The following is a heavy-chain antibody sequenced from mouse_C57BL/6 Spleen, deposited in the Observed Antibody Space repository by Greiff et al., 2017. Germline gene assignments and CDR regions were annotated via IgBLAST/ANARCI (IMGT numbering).Heavy chain of an antibody. CDR1: GYTFTSYW. CDR3: ARKGSSYEAMDY. CDR2: IHPNSGST. D-gene: IGHD1-1*01. V-gene: IGHV1-64*01. J-gene: IGHJ4*01. Sequence: VQLQQPGAELVKPGASVKLSCKASGYTFTSYWMPWVKQRPGQGLEWIGMIHPNSGSTNYNEKFKSKATLTVDKSSSTAYMQLSSLTSEDSAVYYCARKGSSYEAMDYWGQGTSVTVSS.